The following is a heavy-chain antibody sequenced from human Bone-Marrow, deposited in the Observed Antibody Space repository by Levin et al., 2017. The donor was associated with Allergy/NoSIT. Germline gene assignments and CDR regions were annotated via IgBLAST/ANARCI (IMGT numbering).Heavy chain of an antibody. D-gene: IGHD5-24*01. CDR1: GFSLSASGMC. CDR3: SRITVDGFSVNYFDY. J-gene: IGHJ4*02. CDR2: IDWDDQK. Sequence: SGPTLVKPPQTLTLTCTFSGFSLSASGMCVSWFRQPPGKALEWLARIDWDDQKYYSTSLKTRLTISKDTSKNQVVLTMTNMDPVDTAMYYCSRITVDGFSVNYFDYWGRGTLVTVSS. V-gene: IGHV2-70*11.